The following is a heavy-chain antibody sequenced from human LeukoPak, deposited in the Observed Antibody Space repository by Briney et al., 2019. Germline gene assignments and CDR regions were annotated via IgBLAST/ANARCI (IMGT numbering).Heavy chain of an antibody. Sequence: QSGGSLRLSCAASGFTFDDYAMHWVRQAPGKGLEWVSGISWNSGSIGYADSVKGRFTISRDNAKNSLYLQMNSLGSEDTALYSCARDRGGYCRGGTCSFRYWGQGTLVTVSS. D-gene: IGHD2-15*01. CDR1: GFTFDDYA. CDR2: ISWNSGSI. J-gene: IGHJ4*02. V-gene: IGHV3-9*01. CDR3: ARDRGGYCRGGTCSFRY.